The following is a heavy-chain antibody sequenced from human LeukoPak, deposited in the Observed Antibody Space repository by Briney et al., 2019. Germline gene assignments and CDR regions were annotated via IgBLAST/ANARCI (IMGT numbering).Heavy chain of an antibody. V-gene: IGHV3-15*01. CDR3: ARDPRLDSGELDY. CDR2: IKSKTEGLTI. CDR1: GFSFSNAW. Sequence: PGGSLRLSCAASGFSFSNAWMSWVRQAPGKGLEWVGRIKSKTEGLTIDYADSVKGRFTISRDNAKNSLYLQMNSLRAEDTAVYYCARDPRLDSGELDYWGQGTLVTVSS. D-gene: IGHD4-17*01. J-gene: IGHJ4*02.